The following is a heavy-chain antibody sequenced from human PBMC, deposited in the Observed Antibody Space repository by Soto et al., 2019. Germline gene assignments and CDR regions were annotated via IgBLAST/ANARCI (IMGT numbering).Heavy chain of an antibody. D-gene: IGHD5-18*01. V-gene: IGHV1-18*01. Sequence: QVQLVQSGAEVKKPGASVKVSCKASGYTFTSYGISWVRQAPGQGLEWMGWISAYNGNTNYAQKLQGRVTMTTDTSTSTAYMELRSLRSDDTAVYYCARVKYSPHYYDYYGMDVWGQGTTVTVSS. CDR1: GYTFTSYG. CDR3: ARVKYSPHYYDYYGMDV. CDR2: ISAYNGNT. J-gene: IGHJ6*02.